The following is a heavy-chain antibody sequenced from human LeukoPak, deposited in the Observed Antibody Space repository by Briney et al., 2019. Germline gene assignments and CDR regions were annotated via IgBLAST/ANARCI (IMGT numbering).Heavy chain of an antibody. CDR2: IYPGDSGP. J-gene: IGHJ3*01. CDR3: GMSGDRVPLQDDVFDV. CDR1: GYGFTSYC. Sequence: GESLKISCKVSGYGFTSYCIGWVRQMPGKGLEWMGIIYPGDSGPTYSPSFQGQVTTSVDKSINTAYLQWSSLQASDTAMYYCGMSGDRVPLQDDVFDVWGQGTMVTVST. D-gene: IGHD1-26*01. V-gene: IGHV5-51*01.